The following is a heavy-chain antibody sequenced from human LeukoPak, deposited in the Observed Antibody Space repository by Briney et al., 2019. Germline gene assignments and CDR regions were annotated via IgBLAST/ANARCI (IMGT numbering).Heavy chain of an antibody. CDR1: GGTFSSYA. Sequence: SVKVSCKASGGTFSSYAISWVRQAPGQGLEWMGRIIPILGIANYAQKFQGRVTITADKSTSTAYMELSSLRSEDTAVYYCARDLTVSYYYDSSGYSNYWGQEPWSPSPQ. CDR3: ARDLTVSYYYDSSGYSNY. J-gene: IGHJ4*01. CDR2: IIPILGIA. V-gene: IGHV1-69*04. D-gene: IGHD3-22*01.